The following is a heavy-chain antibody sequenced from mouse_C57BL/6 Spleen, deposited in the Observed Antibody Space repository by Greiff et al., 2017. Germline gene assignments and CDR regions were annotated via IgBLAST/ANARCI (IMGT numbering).Heavy chain of an antibody. J-gene: IGHJ4*01. CDR1: GYTFTSYW. CDR3: ARLYPGYAMDY. CDR2: IDPSDSET. Sequence: QVQLQQPGAELVRPGSSVKLSCKASGYTFTSYWMHWVKQRPIQGLEWIGNIDPSDSETHYNQKFKDKATLTVDKSSSTAYMQLSSLTSEDSAVYYCARLYPGYAMDYWGQGTSVTVSS. V-gene: IGHV1-52*01. D-gene: IGHD2-1*01.